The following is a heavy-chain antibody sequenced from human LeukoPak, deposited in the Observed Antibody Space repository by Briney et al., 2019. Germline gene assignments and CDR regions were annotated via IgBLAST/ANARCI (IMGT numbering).Heavy chain of an antibody. Sequence: SETLSLTCIVSGGSISSGGYYWSWIRQHPGKSLEWIGYIYHSGSTNYNPSLKSRVTISIDTSKNQFALKMSSVTAADTAVYYCARLGDGYTSNSPDAFDIWGQGTMVTVSS. J-gene: IGHJ3*02. D-gene: IGHD5-24*01. CDR2: IYHSGST. CDR1: GGSISSGGYY. CDR3: ARLGDGYTSNSPDAFDI. V-gene: IGHV4-31*03.